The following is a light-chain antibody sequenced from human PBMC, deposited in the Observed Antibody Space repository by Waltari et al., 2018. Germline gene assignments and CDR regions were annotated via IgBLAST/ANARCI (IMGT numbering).Light chain of an antibody. J-gene: IGKJ2*01. V-gene: IGKV3-11*01. CDR1: QSVNNY. CDR3: QIRNNYT. Sequence: EVVLTQSPATLSLSPGETATLSCRDSQSVNNYLAWYQQNAGQAPRLLIFGASSRATGIPARFSGSGSGTDFTLTISSLEPEDFAVYYCQIRNNYTFGQGTKLEIK. CDR2: GAS.